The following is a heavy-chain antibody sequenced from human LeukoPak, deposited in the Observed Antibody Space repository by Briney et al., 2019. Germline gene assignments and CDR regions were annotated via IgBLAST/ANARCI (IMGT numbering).Heavy chain of an antibody. CDR2: INPVDSET. J-gene: IGHJ4*02. CDR1: GYSFTTYW. CDR3: ARIGTYAEFDY. Sequence: GESLKISCKGSGYSFTTYWIGWVRQVPGKGLEWMGIINPVDSETRYSPSFQGQVTISEDKSITTAYLQWSRLNATDTAMYFCARIGTYAEFDYWGQGSLVTVSS. V-gene: IGHV5-51*01. D-gene: IGHD6-13*01.